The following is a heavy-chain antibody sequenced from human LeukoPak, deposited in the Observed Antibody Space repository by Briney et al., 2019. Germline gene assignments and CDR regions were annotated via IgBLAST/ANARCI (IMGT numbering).Heavy chain of an antibody. D-gene: IGHD3-22*01. V-gene: IGHV3-49*03. Sequence: GGSLRLSCTASGFTFGDYAMSWFRQAPGKGLEWVGFIRSKTYGGTTEYAASVKGRFTISRDDSKSIAYLQMNSLKTEDTAVYYCTRGYYYDNSGYSFDYWGQGTLVTVSS. J-gene: IGHJ4*02. CDR2: IRSKTYGGTT. CDR1: GFTFGDYA. CDR3: TRGYYYDNSGYSFDY.